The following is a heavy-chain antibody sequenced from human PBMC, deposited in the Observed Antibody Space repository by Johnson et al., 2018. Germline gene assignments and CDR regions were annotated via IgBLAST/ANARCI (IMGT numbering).Heavy chain of an antibody. Sequence: VRLVESGGGLVQPGRSLRLSCEASGFTFEDSAMHWVRQVPGKGLEWVSGINWNGGVIGYADSVKGRFLISRDNAENSLYLQMNSLRPEDTAFYYCAREMDNYYGLDVWGQGTTVTVSS. CDR2: INWNGGVI. J-gene: IGHJ6*02. D-gene: IGHD5-24*01. CDR1: GFTFEDSA. CDR3: AREMDNYYGLDV. V-gene: IGHV3-9*01.